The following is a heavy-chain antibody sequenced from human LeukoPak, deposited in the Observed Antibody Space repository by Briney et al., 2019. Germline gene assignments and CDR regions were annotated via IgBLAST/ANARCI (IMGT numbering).Heavy chain of an antibody. V-gene: IGHV4-38-2*02. D-gene: IGHD3-3*01. CDR3: ARDPDFWSGYYNFDY. CDR1: GYSISSAYY. CDR2: IYHSGST. Sequence: PSETLSLTCTVSGYSISSAYYWGWIRQPPGKGLDWIANIYHSGSTYYNPSLKSRVTISVDTSKNQFSLKLSSVTAADTAVYYCARDPDFWSGYYNFDYWGQGTLVTVSS. J-gene: IGHJ4*02.